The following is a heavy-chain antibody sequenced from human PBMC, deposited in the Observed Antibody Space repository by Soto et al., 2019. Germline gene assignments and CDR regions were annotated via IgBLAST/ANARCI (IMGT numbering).Heavy chain of an antibody. Sequence: GESLKIYFKGSGYSFTSYWISWVRQIHGKGLEWMGRIDPSDSYTNYSPSFQGHVTISADKSISTAYLQWSSLKASDTAMYYCARLWNYLPDNYYYGMDVWGQGTTVTVSS. CDR2: IDPSDSYT. CDR3: ARLWNYLPDNYYYGMDV. CDR1: GYSFTSYW. V-gene: IGHV5-10-1*01. D-gene: IGHD1-7*01. J-gene: IGHJ6*02.